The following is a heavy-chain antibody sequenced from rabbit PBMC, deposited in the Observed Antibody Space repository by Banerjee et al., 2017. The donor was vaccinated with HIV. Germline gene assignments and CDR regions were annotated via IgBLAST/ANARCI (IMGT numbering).Heavy chain of an antibody. Sequence: EESQGGLVKPGASLTLTCTASGFSFSSNAMCWVRQAPGKGPEWIACIYNGDGSTNYASWVNGRFTISRSTSLNTVTLQMTSLTAADTATYFCARADAGSTYWGWDLWGPGTLVTVS. CDR3: ARADAGSTYWGWDL. V-gene: IGHV1S47*01. J-gene: IGHJ4*01. CDR1: GFSFSSNA. D-gene: IGHD8-1*01. CDR2: IYNGDGST.